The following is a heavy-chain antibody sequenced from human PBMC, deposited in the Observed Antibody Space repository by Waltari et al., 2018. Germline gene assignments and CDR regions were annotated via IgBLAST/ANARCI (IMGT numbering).Heavy chain of an antibody. V-gene: IGHV1-18*01. D-gene: IGHD5-18*01. CDR3: ARDRIQLWLGGTEADY. J-gene: IGHJ4*02. CDR1: GYTFTSYG. Sequence: QVQLVQSGAEVKKPGASVKVSCKASGYTFTSYGISWVRQAPGQGLEWMGWISAYNGNTNYAQKRQGRVTMTTDTSTSTAYMELRSLRSDDTAVYYCARDRIQLWLGGTEADYWGQGTLVTVSS. CDR2: ISAYNGNT.